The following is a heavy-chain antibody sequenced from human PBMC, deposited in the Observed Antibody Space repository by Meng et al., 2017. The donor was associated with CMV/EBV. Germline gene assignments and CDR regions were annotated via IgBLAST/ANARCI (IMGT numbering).Heavy chain of an antibody. Sequence: GESLKISCAASGFTCSSYAMSWVRQAPGKGLEWGSAISGSGGSTYYADSVKGRFTISRDNSKNTLYLQMNSLRAEDTAVYYCAKGIFGVVGAGYYYYYGMDVWGQGTTVTVSS. CDR3: AKGIFGVVGAGYYYYYGMDV. J-gene: IGHJ6*02. D-gene: IGHD3-3*01. CDR1: GFTCSSYA. V-gene: IGHV3-23*01. CDR2: ISGSGGST.